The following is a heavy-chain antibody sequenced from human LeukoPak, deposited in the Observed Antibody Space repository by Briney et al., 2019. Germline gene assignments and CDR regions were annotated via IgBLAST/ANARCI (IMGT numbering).Heavy chain of an antibody. CDR3: ARVMTTVTNGWFDP. CDR1: GFTFSSYS. J-gene: IGHJ5*02. V-gene: IGHV3-21*01. CDR2: ISSSSSYI. D-gene: IGHD4-17*01. Sequence: GGSLRLSCAASGFTFSSYSMNWVLQAPGKRLEWVSSISSSSSYIYYSDSVKGRFTNSRDNAKNSLYLQMNSLRAEDTAVYYCARVMTTVTNGWFDPWGQGTLVTVSS.